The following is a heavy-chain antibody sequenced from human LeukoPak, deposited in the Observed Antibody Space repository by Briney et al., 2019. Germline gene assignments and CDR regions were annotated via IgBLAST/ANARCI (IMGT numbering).Heavy chain of an antibody. D-gene: IGHD3-22*01. J-gene: IGHJ4*02. CDR2: IYYSGST. CDR3: AKDWQGNYYDSSGYYPIFDY. V-gene: IGHV4-39*02. CDR1: GGSISSSSYY. Sequence: SETLSLTCTVSGGSISSSSYYWGWIRQPPGKGLEWIGSIYYSGSTYYNPSLKSRVTISVDTSKNQFSLKLSSVTAADTAVYYCAKDWQGNYYDSSGYYPIFDYWGQGTLVTVSS.